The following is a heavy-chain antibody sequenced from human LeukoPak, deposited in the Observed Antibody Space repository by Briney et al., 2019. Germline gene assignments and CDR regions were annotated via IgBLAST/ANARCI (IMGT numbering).Heavy chain of an antibody. V-gene: IGHV3-11*04. D-gene: IGHD6-13*01. CDR1: GLTFSDSY. Sequence: PGGSLRLYCAASGLTFSDSYMSWMGQAPGMGLEWVSYISSGSTPSTIYYADSVKGRCTIPRVNAKNSLYMQMNSMRGEDTAVYYCATTIRTTWYGFDYWGQGTLVTVSS. CDR2: ISSGSTPSTI. CDR3: ATTIRTTWYGFDY. J-gene: IGHJ4*02.